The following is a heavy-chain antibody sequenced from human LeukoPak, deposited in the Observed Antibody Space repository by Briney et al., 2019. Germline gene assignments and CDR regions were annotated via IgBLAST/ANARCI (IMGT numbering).Heavy chain of an antibody. V-gene: IGHV1-46*03. CDR1: GYTFTSYY. D-gene: IGHD2-15*01. J-gene: IGHJ6*03. Sequence: GASVKVSCKASGYTFTSYYMHWVRQAPGQGLEWMGIINPSGGSTSYAQKLQGRVTMTRDTSTSTVYMELSSLRSEDTAVYYCARSPHLHCSGGSCYSDYYHYMDVWGKGTTVTVSS. CDR2: INPSGGST. CDR3: ARSPHLHCSGGSCYSDYYHYMDV.